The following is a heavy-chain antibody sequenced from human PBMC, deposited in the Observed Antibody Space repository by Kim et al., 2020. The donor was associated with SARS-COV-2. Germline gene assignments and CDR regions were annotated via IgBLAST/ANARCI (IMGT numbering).Heavy chain of an antibody. J-gene: IGHJ6*01. Sequence: GGSLRLSCAASGFSFSNYGMNWVRQAPGKGLEWVAVISSDGSNNYNADSVRGRFTVSRDNSKNILHLQMNSLRDEDTAVYYCASYHASGTPENNPDNYY. CDR2: ISSDGSNN. CDR1: GFSFSNYG. D-gene: IGHD3-10*01. CDR3: ASYHASGTPENNPDNYY. V-gene: IGHV3-30*03.